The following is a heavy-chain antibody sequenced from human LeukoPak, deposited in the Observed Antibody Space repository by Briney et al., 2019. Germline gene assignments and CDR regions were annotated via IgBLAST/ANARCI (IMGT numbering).Heavy chain of an antibody. CDR1: GGTFSSYA. CDR3: ARDDPTAATTKSYYYYYMDV. CDR2: IIPIFGTA. J-gene: IGHJ6*03. Sequence: SVKVSCKASGGTFSSYAISWVRQAPGQGLEWMGGIIPIFGTANYAQKFQGRVTITADESTSTAYMELSSLRSEDTAVYYCARDDPTAATTKSYYYYYMDVWGKGTTVTVSS. D-gene: IGHD4-11*01. V-gene: IGHV1-69*13.